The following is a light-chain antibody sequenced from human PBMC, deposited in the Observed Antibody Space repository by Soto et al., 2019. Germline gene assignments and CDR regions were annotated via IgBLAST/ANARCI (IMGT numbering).Light chain of an antibody. CDR2: KAS. Sequence: DIRMTQSPSTLSASVGDRVTITCRASQSLSDWLAWYQQKPGKAPKLLIYKASSLESGVPSRFSGTGSGTEFTLIINSLQPDDFTTYYRQQYHSDSPWTFGQGTKVEIK. CDR3: QQYHSDSPWT. J-gene: IGKJ1*01. V-gene: IGKV1-5*03. CDR1: QSLSDW.